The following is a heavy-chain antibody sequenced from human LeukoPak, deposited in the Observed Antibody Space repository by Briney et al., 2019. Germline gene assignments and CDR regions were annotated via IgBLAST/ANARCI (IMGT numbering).Heavy chain of an antibody. V-gene: IGHV3-23*01. CDR3: VTQRGYCSDGSCYFDY. J-gene: IGHJ4*02. Sequence: GGSLRLSCADSGFTLTSSGMSWVRHPPGKGLEWVSAISTGGHNTYYTDSVKGRFTISRDNSNNTLYLQMNRLRAEDTAVYYCVTQRGYCSDGSCYFDYWGQGTLVTVSS. CDR1: GFTLTSSG. D-gene: IGHD2-15*01. CDR2: ISTGGHNT.